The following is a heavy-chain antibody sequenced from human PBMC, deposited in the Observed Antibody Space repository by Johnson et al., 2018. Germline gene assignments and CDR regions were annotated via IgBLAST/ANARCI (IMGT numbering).Heavy chain of an antibody. J-gene: IGHJ3*02. CDR3: AKALGGGYDFDAFDI. V-gene: IGHV3-9*01. CDR2: ISWDSGSI. CDR1: GFTFSSYG. Sequence: VQLGQSGGGVVQPGRSLRLSCAASGFTFSSYGMHWVRQAPGKGLEWVAVISWDSGSIGYADSVKGRFTISRENAKNSLYLQMNSLRAEDTALYYCAKALGGGYDFDAFDIWGQGTMVTVSS. D-gene: IGHD5-12*01.